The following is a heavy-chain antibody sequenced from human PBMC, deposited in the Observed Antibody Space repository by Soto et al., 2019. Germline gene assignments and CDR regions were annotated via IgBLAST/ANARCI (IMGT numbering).Heavy chain of an antibody. CDR3: VKGISYPDY. Sequence: ASVKVSCKASGYTFINYYIHWVRQAPGHGLEWMAIINPTGGSTNYAQKFQGRLTLTMDTSTSTVYMELSSLTSEDTAVYYCVKGISYPDYWGQGTLVTVSS. D-gene: IGHD3-10*01. J-gene: IGHJ4*01. V-gene: IGHV1-46*01. CDR2: INPTGGST. CDR1: GYTFINYY.